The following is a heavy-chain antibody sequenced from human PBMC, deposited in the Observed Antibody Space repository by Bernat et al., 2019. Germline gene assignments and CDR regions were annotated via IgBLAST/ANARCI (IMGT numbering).Heavy chain of an antibody. CDR2: IRFDGTMI. J-gene: IGHJ6*02. CDR1: GFTFSNYG. D-gene: IGHD2-8*01. CDR3: AKDLMEEYCTNGVCYYYYGMDV. Sequence: QVQLVESGGGVVQPGTSLRLSCAASGFTFSNYGMHWVRQAPGKGLEWVAVIRFDGTMIFYADSVKGRFTISRDNSKNTLYLQMNSLRAEDTAVYYCAKDLMEEYCTNGVCYYYYGMDVWGQGTTVTVSS. V-gene: IGHV3-33*06.